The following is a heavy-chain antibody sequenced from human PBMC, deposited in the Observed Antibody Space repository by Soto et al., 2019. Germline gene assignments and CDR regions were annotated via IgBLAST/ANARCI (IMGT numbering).Heavy chain of an antibody. Sequence: PSETLSLTCAVSGGSISSGGYSWSWIRQPPGKGLEWIGYIYHSGSTYYNPSLKSRVTISVDRSKNQFSLKLSPVTAADTAVYYCARGVTTVTTIDYWGQGTLVTVSA. D-gene: IGHD4-17*01. CDR1: GGSISSGGYS. CDR2: IYHSGST. J-gene: IGHJ4*02. V-gene: IGHV4-30-2*01. CDR3: ARGVTTVTTIDY.